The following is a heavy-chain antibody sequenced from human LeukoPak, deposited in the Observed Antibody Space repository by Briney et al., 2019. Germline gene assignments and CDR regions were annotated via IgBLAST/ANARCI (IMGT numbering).Heavy chain of an antibody. CDR3: ARGGIGKAVVAATRGIYYYYYAMDV. V-gene: IGHV4-34*01. D-gene: IGHD2-15*01. J-gene: IGHJ6*02. CDR1: GGSLCGYC. Sequence: SETPSLTRAVYGGSLCGYCSSWSPQPPRKGLGWIGEINHSGSTNYNPSLKSRVTQSVDTPKNQFSLKLSSVTAAGTAVYYCARGGIGKAVVAATRGIYYYYYAMDVWGQGTTVTVSS. CDR2: INHSGST.